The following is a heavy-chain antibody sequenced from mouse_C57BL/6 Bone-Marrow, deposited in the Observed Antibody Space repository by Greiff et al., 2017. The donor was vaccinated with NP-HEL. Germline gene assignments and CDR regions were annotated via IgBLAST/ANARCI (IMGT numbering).Heavy chain of an antibody. CDR2: INPNNGGT. CDR3: ARGYDVYYYAMDY. CDR1: GYTFTDYY. Sequence: EVQLQQSGPELVKPGASVKISCKASGYTFTDYYMNWVKQSHGKSLEWIGDINPNNGGTSYNQKFKGKATLTVDKSSSTAYMELRSLTSEDSAVYYCARGYDVYYYAMDYWGQGTSVTVSS. J-gene: IGHJ4*01. V-gene: IGHV1-26*01. D-gene: IGHD2-2*01.